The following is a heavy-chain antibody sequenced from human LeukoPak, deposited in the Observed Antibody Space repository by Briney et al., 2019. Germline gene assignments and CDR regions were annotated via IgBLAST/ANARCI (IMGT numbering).Heavy chain of an antibody. D-gene: IGHD1-26*01. Sequence: PGRSLRLSCAASGFTFSSYAMHWVRQAPGKGLEWVAVISYDGNNKYYADSVKGRFTISRDNAKNSLYLQMNSLRDEDTAVYYCARVKSSGSYNDDYWGQGTLVTVSS. CDR2: ISYDGNNK. CDR1: GFTFSSYA. CDR3: ARVKSSGSYNDDY. J-gene: IGHJ4*02. V-gene: IGHV3-30-3*01.